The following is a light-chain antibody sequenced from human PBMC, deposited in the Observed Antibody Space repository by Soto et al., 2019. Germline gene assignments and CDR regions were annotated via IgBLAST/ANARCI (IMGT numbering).Light chain of an antibody. CDR2: GAS. CDR1: QSVSSN. CDR3: QQYNNWPPMYT. Sequence: EIVMTQSPATLSVSPGERATLSCRASQSVSSNLAWYQQKPGQAPRLLIYGASTRATSIPARFSGSGSGTEFTLTISSLQSEDFAVYHCQQYNNWPPMYTFGQGTKLEIK. V-gene: IGKV3-15*01. J-gene: IGKJ2*01.